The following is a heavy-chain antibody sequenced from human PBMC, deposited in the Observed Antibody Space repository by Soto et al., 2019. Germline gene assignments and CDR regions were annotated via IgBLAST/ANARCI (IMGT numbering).Heavy chain of an antibody. Sequence: QVQLQQWGAGLLKPSETLSLTCAVSGGSFRGFYWTWIRQSPGKGLEWLGDINHVGITNYNPSLKSRVSMPVDTSKSQFSLKLSSVTASDTAVYYCARAHDFWGGRQQPIDSLGQGTLGTVSS. CDR2: INHVGIT. D-gene: IGHD3-3*01. CDR1: GGSFRGFY. CDR3: ARAHDFWGGRQQPIDS. J-gene: IGHJ4*02. V-gene: IGHV4-34*01.